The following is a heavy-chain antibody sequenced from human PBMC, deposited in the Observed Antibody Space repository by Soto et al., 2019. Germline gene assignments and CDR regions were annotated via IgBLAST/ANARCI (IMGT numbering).Heavy chain of an antibody. CDR1: GFIFSNYA. Sequence: QAQLVESGGGVVQPGRSVRLYCAASGFIFSNYAMNWVRQAPGKGLEWVAVISYNGTNGYYAGSVKGRFTISRDNSNNTLYLEMSGLRPEDTAVYYCTRILMSRGSRIGADVWGQGTTVTVSS. D-gene: IGHD3-10*01. CDR3: TRILMSRGSRIGADV. V-gene: IGHV3-30*04. CDR2: ISYNGTNG. J-gene: IGHJ6*02.